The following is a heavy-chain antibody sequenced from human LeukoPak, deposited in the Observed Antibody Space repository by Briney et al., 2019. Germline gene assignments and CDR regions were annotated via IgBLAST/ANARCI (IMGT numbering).Heavy chain of an antibody. V-gene: IGHV3-21*01. J-gene: IGHJ4*02. CDR1: GFTFSSYS. CDR2: ISSSSSYI. CDR3: ARDRVGNFDY. Sequence: SGGSLRLSCAASGFTFSSYSMNWVRQAPGKGLEWVSSISSSSSYIYYADSVKGRFTISRDNAKNSLYLQMNSLRAEDTAVYYCARDRVGNFDYWGQGTLVTVSS. D-gene: IGHD7-27*01.